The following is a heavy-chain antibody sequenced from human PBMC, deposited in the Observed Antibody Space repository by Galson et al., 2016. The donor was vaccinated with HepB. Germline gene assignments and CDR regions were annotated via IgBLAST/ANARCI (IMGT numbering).Heavy chain of an antibody. CDR2: VNDIETT. Sequence: SETLSLTCSVYGESFSGYYWSWIRQSPGKGLEWIGEVNDIETTNYNPSLKSRVTISLDTSKNQLSLKLSSVTAADTAVYYCARVDMTGMTSGDWFDSWGQGTLVTVSS. CDR1: GESFSGYY. V-gene: IGHV4-34*01. CDR3: ARVDMTGMTSGDWFDS. J-gene: IGHJ5*01. D-gene: IGHD5-12*01.